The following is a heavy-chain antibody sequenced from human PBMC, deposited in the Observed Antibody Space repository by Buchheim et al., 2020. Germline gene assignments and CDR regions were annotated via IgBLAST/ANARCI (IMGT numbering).Heavy chain of an antibody. CDR3: ARDYPSSSWYSVDYYYYGMDV. CDR2: ISSSGSTI. J-gene: IGHJ6*02. CDR1: GFTFSSYG. Sequence: VQLVESGGGVVQPGRSLRLSCAASGFTFSSYGMHWVRQAPGKGLEWVSYISSSGSTIYYADSVKGRFTISRDNAKNSLYLQMNSLRAEDTAVYYCARDYPSSSWYSVDYYYYGMDVWGQGTT. V-gene: IGHV3-48*04. D-gene: IGHD6-13*01.